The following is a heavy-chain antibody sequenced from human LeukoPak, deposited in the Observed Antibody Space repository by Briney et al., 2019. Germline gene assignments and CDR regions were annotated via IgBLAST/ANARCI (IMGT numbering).Heavy chain of an antibody. J-gene: IGHJ4*01. Sequence: SGGSLRLSCAASGFTFTGYAMSWVRQAPGKWLEWVSGISGNGGSTYYADSVKGRFTISRDKSRNTLLLQMNSLRAEDTAVYYCAKEVNDYGDHSFDYWGHGTLVTVSS. V-gene: IGHV3-23*01. D-gene: IGHD4-17*01. CDR1: GFTFTGYA. CDR2: ISGNGGST. CDR3: AKEVNDYGDHSFDY.